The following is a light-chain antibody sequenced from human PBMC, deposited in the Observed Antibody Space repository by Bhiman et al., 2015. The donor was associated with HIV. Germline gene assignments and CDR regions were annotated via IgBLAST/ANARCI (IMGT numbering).Light chain of an antibody. CDR1: SSNVGRNY. J-gene: IGLJ2*01. Sequence: QSVLTQTPSASGAPGQGVTISCSGSSSNVGRNYVYWYQQLPGTTPKLLIYKNNQRPSGVPDRFSGSKSGNTASLTISGLQTEDEADYYCSSYTSSSTLLFGGGTKLTVL. V-gene: IGLV1-47*01. CDR3: SSYTSSSTLL. CDR2: KNN.